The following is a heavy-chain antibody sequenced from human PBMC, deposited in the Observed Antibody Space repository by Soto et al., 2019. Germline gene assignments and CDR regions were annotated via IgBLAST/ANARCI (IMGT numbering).Heavy chain of an antibody. V-gene: IGHV3-30-3*01. CDR2: ISYDGSNK. CDR3: ARERRSSRNWFDP. J-gene: IGHJ5*02. D-gene: IGHD6-13*01. CDR1: GFTFSSYA. Sequence: QVQLVESGGGVVQPGRSLRLSCAASGFTFSSYAMHWVRQAPGKGLERVAVISYDGSNKYYADSVKGRFTISRDNSKNTLYLQMNSLRAEDTAVYYCARERRSSRNWFDPWGQGTLVTFSS.